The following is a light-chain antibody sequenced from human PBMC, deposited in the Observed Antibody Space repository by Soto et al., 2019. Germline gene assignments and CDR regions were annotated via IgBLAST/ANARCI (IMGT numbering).Light chain of an antibody. CDR2: DVN. V-gene: IGLV2-14*03. CDR1: SSDIGAYNF. Sequence: QSALTQPASVSGSPGQSITISCTGTSSDIGAYNFVSWYQQHPGKAPKLMLYDVNIRPSGVSDRFSGSKSGNTASLTISGLQAEYEADYYCTSWTTSTTMIFVGGTKLTVL. CDR3: TSWTTSTTMI. J-gene: IGLJ2*01.